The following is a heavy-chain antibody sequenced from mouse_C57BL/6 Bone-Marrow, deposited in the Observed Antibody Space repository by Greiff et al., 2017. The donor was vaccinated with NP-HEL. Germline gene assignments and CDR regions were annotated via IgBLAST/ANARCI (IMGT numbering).Heavy chain of an antibody. D-gene: IGHD2-1*01. CDR2: ISYDGSN. V-gene: IGHV3-6*01. CDR3: AREEGFYYGNLRWYFDV. Sequence: VQLKESGPGLVKPSQSLSLTCSVTGYSITSGYYWNWIRQFPGNKLEWMGYISYDGSNNYNPSLKNRISITRDTSKNQFFLKLNSVTTEDTATYYCAREEGFYYGNLRWYFDVWGTGTTVTVSS. J-gene: IGHJ1*03. CDR1: GYSITSGYY.